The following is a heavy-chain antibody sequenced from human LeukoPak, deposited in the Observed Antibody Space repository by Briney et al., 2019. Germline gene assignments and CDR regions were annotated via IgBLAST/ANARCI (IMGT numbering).Heavy chain of an antibody. J-gene: IGHJ4*02. CDR2: ITGSGGAT. D-gene: IGHD2-2*03. CDR1: GFIYSKYA. Sequence: GGSLRLSCAASGFIYSKYAMSWVRQAPGKGLEWVSGITGSGGATYYAGSVKGRFTISRDNAKNSLYLQMNSLRAEDTAVYYCARDYWIGNRGLFYFSSWGQGTLVTVSS. V-gene: IGHV3-23*01. CDR3: ARDYWIGNRGLFYFSS.